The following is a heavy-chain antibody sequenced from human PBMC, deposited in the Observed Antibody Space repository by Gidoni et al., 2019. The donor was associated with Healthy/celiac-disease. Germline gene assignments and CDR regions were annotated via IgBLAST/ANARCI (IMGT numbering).Heavy chain of an antibody. Sequence: EVQLLESGGGLVQPGGSLRLSCAASGFTFSSYAMRWVRQAPGKGLEWVSAISGSGGSTYYADSVKGRFTISRDNSKNTLYLQMNSLRAEDTAVYYCAKDFSYGSGSYQSYYGMDVWGQGTTVTVSS. V-gene: IGHV3-23*01. CDR2: ISGSGGST. CDR1: GFTFSSYA. D-gene: IGHD3-10*01. CDR3: AKDFSYGSGSYQSYYGMDV. J-gene: IGHJ6*02.